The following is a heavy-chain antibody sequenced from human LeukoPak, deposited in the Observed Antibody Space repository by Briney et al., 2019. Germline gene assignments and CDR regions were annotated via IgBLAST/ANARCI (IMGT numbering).Heavy chain of an antibody. CDR1: GFTFDDYG. D-gene: IGHD6-19*01. V-gene: IGHV3-20*04. CDR3: ARGWSVAGNYYFDY. Sequence: GGSLRLSWAASGFTFDDYGMSWVRQAPGKGLEWVSGINWNGGSTGYADSVKGRFTISRDNAKNSLYLQMNSLRAEDTALYYCARGWSVAGNYYFDYWGQGTLVTVSS. J-gene: IGHJ4*02. CDR2: INWNGGST.